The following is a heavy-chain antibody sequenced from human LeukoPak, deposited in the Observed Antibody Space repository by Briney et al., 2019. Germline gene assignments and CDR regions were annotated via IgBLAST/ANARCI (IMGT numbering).Heavy chain of an antibody. D-gene: IGHD3-3*01. CDR2: INHTGST. V-gene: IGHV4-34*01. J-gene: IGHJ4*02. CDR1: GGSLSGAY. Sequence: SETLSLTCTVQGGSLSGAYWTWIRQPPGKGLEWIGEINHTGSTNYNPSFKSRVTMSADTPKNQVSLNLTSVTAADTAVYYCAKSGLFYDFWSGQPDWGQGVLVTVSS. CDR3: AKSGLFYDFWSGQPD.